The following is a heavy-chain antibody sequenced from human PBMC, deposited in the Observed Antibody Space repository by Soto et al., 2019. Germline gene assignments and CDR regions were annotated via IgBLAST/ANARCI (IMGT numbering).Heavy chain of an antibody. D-gene: IGHD3-9*01. J-gene: IGHJ6*02. V-gene: IGHV4-34*01. Sequence: KPSETLSLTCAVYGGSFSGYYWSWIRQPPGKGLEWIGEINHSGSTNYNPSLKSRVTISVDTSKNQFSLKLSSVTAADTAVYYCARGRVLRYFEWYQTYYGMDVWGQGTTVTVSS. CDR2: INHSGST. CDR1: GGSFSGYY. CDR3: ARGRVLRYFEWYQTYYGMDV.